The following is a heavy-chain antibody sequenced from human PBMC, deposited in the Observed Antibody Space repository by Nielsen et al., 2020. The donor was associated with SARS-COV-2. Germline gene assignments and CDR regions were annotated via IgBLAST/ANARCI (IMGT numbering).Heavy chain of an antibody. D-gene: IGHD3-9*01. J-gene: IGHJ4*02. CDR3: ARDQDDILDY. Sequence: GESLKISCAASGFTFSSYAMHWVRQAPGKGLEWVAVISYDGSNKYYADSVKGRFTISRDNSKNTLYLQMNSLRAEDTAVYYCARDQDDILDYWGQGTLVTVSS. CDR2: ISYDGSNK. CDR1: GFTFSSYA. V-gene: IGHV3-30-3*01.